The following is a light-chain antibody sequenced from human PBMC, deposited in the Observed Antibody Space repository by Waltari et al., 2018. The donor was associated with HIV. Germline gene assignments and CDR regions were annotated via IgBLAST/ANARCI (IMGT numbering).Light chain of an antibody. Sequence: IQMTQSPSSLSASVGDRVTITCRASQNINNYLNWYQQKPGKSPDLLIYAAFSLQSGVPSRFSGSGFGTDFTLTINNLQPEDFATYYCQQSYSFPRTFGQGPKLEI. J-gene: IGKJ2*01. CDR3: QQSYSFPRT. CDR2: AAF. V-gene: IGKV1-39*01. CDR1: QNINNY.